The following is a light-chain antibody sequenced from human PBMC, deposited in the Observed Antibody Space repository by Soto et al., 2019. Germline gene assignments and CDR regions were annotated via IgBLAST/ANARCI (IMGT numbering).Light chain of an antibody. V-gene: IGKV3-20*01. CDR3: QQYGSSPPYT. J-gene: IGKJ2*01. Sequence: EIVLTQSPGTLSLSPGETATLSCRASQSISSKFLAWYQQKPGQAPRLLIYSASSRATGIPDRFSGSGSGTDFTLTISRLEPEDFAVYYCQQYGSSPPYTFGQGTRLEI. CDR1: QSISSKF. CDR2: SAS.